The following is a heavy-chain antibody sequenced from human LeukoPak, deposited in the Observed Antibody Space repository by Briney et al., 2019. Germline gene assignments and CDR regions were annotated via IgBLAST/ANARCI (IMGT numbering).Heavy chain of an antibody. CDR2: MNPNSGNT. J-gene: IGHJ6*03. V-gene: IGHV1-8*03. Sequence: GASVKVSCKASGYTFTSYDINWVRQATGQGLEWMGWMNPNSGNTGYAQKFQGRVTITRNTSISTAYMELSSLRSADTAVYYCARGGASMVRGVITNYYYYYMDVWGKGTTVTISS. D-gene: IGHD3-10*01. CDR3: ARGGASMVRGVITNYYYYYMDV. CDR1: GYTFTSYD.